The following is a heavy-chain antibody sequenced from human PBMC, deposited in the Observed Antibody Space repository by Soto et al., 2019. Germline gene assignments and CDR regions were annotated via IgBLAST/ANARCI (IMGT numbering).Heavy chain of an antibody. CDR1: GFTFSDYY. V-gene: IGHV3-11*05. J-gene: IGHJ4*02. CDR2: ISSSSSYT. D-gene: IGHD6-13*01. Sequence: QVQLVESGGGLVKPGGSLRLSCAASGFTFSDYYMSWIRQAPGKGLEWVSYISSSSSYTNYADSVKGRFTISRDNAKNSLYLQMNSLRADDTAVYYCASGIAAAGTEYWGQGTLVTVSS. CDR3: ASGIAAAGTEY.